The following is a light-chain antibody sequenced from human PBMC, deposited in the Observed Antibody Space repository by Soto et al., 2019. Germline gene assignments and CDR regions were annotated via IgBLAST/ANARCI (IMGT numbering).Light chain of an antibody. Sequence: EVVLTQSPATLSLSPGERATLSCRASQSVSSYLAWYQQKPGQAPRLLIYDASNRATGIPVRFSGSGSGTDFTLTISSLEPEDFAVYYCHQRGNWPPYTFGQGTKLEIK. V-gene: IGKV3-11*01. CDR3: HQRGNWPPYT. J-gene: IGKJ2*01. CDR1: QSVSSY. CDR2: DAS.